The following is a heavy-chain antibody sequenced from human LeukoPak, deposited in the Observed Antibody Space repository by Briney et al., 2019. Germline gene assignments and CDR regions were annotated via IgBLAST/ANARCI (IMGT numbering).Heavy chain of an antibody. CDR1: GGSFSGYY. CDR2: INHSGST. Sequence: SETLSLTCAVYGGSFSGYYWSWIRQPPGKGLEWIGEINHSGSTNYNPSLKSQVTISVDTSKNQFSLKLSSVTAADTAVYYCARLADRYYYYYYYMDVWGKGTTVTVSS. CDR3: ARLADRYYYYYYYMDV. D-gene: IGHD2-15*01. J-gene: IGHJ6*03. V-gene: IGHV4-34*01.